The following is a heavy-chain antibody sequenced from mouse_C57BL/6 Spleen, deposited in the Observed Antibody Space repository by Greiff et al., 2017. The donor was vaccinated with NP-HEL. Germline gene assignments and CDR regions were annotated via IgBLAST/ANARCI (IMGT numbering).Heavy chain of an antibody. J-gene: IGHJ3*01. D-gene: IGHD1-1*01. V-gene: IGHV5-4*03. CDR2: ISDGGSYT. CDR3: ARGTLYGSSYGFAY. Sequence: EVMLVESGGGLVKPGGSLKLSCAASGFTFSSYAMSWVRQTPEKRLAWVATISDGGSYTYYPDNVKGRFTISRYNAKNNLYLQMSHLKSEDTAMDYCARGTLYGSSYGFAYWGQGTLVTVSA. CDR1: GFTFSSYA.